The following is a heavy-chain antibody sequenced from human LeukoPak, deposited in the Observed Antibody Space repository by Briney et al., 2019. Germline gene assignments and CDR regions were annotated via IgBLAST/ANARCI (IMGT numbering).Heavy chain of an antibody. CDR2: ISTNSAFI. Sequence: GGYLRLSCTASGFTFINYSMNWVRQAPGKWLEWVSSISTNSAFIYYADSVRGRFTISRDNTKTSLYFQMDSLTADDTAVYFCACLRGPSDYWGQGTLVTVSS. CDR1: GFTFINYS. CDR3: ACLRGPSDY. D-gene: IGHD4-17*01. V-gene: IGHV3-21*01. J-gene: IGHJ4*02.